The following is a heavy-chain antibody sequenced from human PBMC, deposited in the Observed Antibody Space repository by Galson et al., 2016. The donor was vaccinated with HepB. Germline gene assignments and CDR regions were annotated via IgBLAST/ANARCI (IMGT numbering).Heavy chain of an antibody. Sequence: SLRLSCAGSGFVFSSNWMSWVRQAPGKGLEWVANIKEDGSKEYYVDSVKGRFTISRDNAKNSLFLQMNSLRAEETAAYYCARDSGYCNNINCKVDAFDMWGQGTMVTVSS. CDR1: GFVFSSNW. V-gene: IGHV3-7*04. CDR2: IKEDGSKE. D-gene: IGHD2-2*01. J-gene: IGHJ3*02. CDR3: ARDSGYCNNINCKVDAFDM.